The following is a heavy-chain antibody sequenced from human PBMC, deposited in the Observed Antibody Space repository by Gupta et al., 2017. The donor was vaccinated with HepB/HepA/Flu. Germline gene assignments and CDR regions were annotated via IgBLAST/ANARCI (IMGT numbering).Heavy chain of an antibody. CDR2: ISGSGGST. Sequence: EVQLLESGGGLVQPGGSLRLSCAASGFTFSSYAMSWVRQAPGKGLEWVSAISGSGGSTYYADSVKGRFTISRDNSKNTLYLQMNSLRAEDTAVYYCAKDYFPERRRLINWFDPWGQGTLVTVSS. CDR3: AKDYFPERRRLINWFDP. J-gene: IGHJ5*02. D-gene: IGHD1-1*01. CDR1: GFTFSSYA. V-gene: IGHV3-23*01.